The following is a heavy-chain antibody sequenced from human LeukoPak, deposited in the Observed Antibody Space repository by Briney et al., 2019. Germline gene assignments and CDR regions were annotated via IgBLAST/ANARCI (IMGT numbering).Heavy chain of an antibody. D-gene: IGHD6-19*01. CDR2: IYYSGST. CDR3: ARDPAVAGTY. J-gene: IGHJ4*02. Sequence: SETLSLTCTVSGGSISSYYWSWIRQPPGKGLEWIGYIYYSGSTNYNPSLKSRVTISVDTSKNQFSLKLSSVTAADTAVYYCARDPAVAGTYWGQGTLVTVSS. CDR1: GGSISSYY. V-gene: IGHV4-59*12.